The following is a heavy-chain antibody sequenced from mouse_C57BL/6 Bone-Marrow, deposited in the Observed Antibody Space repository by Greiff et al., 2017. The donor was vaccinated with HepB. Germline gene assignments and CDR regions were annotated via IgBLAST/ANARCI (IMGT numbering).Heavy chain of an antibody. Sequence: EVKLMESGPGLVKPSQSLSLTCSVTGYSITSGYYWNWIRQFPGNKLEWMGYISYDGSNNYPPSLKNRISITRDTSKNQFFLKLNSVTTEDTATYYCARAADGPWFAYWGQGTLVTVSA. CDR3: ARAADGPWFAY. J-gene: IGHJ3*01. CDR1: GYSITSGYY. V-gene: IGHV3-6*01. CDR2: ISYDGSN. D-gene: IGHD2-3*01.